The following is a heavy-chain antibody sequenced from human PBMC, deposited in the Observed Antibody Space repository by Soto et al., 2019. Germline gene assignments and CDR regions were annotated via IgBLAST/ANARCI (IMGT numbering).Heavy chain of an antibody. J-gene: IGHJ6*02. CDR3: ARRSDFWSGRRKTDYGMDV. Sequence: HVQMQESAPGLVKTSQTRSLTCTVSGGSISSGGYYCSWIRQHPGKGLEWIGYIDYSGSTYYNPSLKSRVTISVDTSKNQFSLKLSSVTAEDTAVYYCARRSDFWSGRRKTDYGMDVSCQGTTVT. D-gene: IGHD3-3*01. CDR2: IDYSGST. V-gene: IGHV4-31*03. CDR1: GGSISSGGYY.